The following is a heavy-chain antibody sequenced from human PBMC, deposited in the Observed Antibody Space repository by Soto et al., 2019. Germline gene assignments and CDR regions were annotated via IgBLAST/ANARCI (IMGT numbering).Heavy chain of an antibody. J-gene: IGHJ4*02. Sequence: SETLSLTCTVSGGSISSSSYYWGWIRQPPGKGLEWIGSIYYSGSTYYNPSLKSRVTISVDTSKNQFSLKLSSVTAADTAVYYCARRAPFTEYYDFWSGYYTHYYFDYWGQGTLVTVSS. V-gene: IGHV4-39*01. CDR1: GGSISSSSYY. CDR3: ARRAPFTEYYDFWSGYYTHYYFDY. CDR2: IYYSGST. D-gene: IGHD3-3*01.